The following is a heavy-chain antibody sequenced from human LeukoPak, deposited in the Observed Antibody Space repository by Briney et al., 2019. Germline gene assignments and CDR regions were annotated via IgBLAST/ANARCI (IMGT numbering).Heavy chain of an antibody. D-gene: IGHD1-20*01. V-gene: IGHV3-30-3*01. J-gene: IGHJ4*02. Sequence: PGGSLRLSCAASGFTVSSNYMSWVRQAPGKGLEWVAVISYDGGNKYYADSVKGRFTISRDNSKNTLYLQMNSLRAEDTAVYYCARDQYGITGTLDYWGQGTLVTVSS. CDR2: ISYDGGNK. CDR3: ARDQYGITGTLDY. CDR1: GFTVSSNY.